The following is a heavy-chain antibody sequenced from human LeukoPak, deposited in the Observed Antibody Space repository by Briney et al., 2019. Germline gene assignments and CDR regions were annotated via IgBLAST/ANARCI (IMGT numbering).Heavy chain of an antibody. CDR2: IYYSGST. J-gene: IGHJ6*03. Sequence: SETLSLTCTVSGGSVSSSNYYWVWIRQPPMKGLEWIGSIYYSGSTEYNLSLKSRVTISVDTSRNQFSLKLSSVTAADTAVYYCARGLTPSPRGYSGYGKNYYYYYMDVWGKGTTVTVSS. CDR3: ARGLTPSPRGYSGYGKNYYYYYMDV. D-gene: IGHD5-12*01. CDR1: GGSVSSSNYY. V-gene: IGHV4-39*01.